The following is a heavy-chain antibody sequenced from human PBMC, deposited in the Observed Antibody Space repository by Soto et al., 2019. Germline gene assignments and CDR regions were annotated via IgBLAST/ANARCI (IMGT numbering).Heavy chain of an antibody. V-gene: IGHV3-7*03. J-gene: IGHJ4*02. D-gene: IGHD6-13*01. CDR2: IKQDGSEN. CDR1: GFTFSSYW. Sequence: PGGSLRLSCAASGFTFSSYWMSWVRQAPGKGLEWVANIKQDGSENYYVDSVRGRFTISRDNAKNSLYLQMNSLRAEDTAVYYCARGPPAAAGDFDYWGQGTLVTVSS. CDR3: ARGPPAAAGDFDY.